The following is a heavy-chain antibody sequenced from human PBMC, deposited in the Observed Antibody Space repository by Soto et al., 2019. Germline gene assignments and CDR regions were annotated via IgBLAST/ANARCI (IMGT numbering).Heavy chain of an antibody. J-gene: IGHJ4*02. CDR2: LYSGGNT. D-gene: IGHD2-2*01. CDR3: ALRRVAYADF. V-gene: IGHV3-53*01. CDR1: EFTVTNNE. Sequence: GGSLRLSCAASEFTVTNNEMSWVRQAPGKGLEWVSILYSGGNTYYADSVEGRFTISRDGSKNTLYLHMSSLRAEDTAVYYCALRRVAYADFWGQGTRVTVSS.